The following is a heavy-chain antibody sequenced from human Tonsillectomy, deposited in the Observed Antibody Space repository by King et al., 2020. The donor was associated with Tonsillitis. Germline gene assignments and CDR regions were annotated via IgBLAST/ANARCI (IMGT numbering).Heavy chain of an antibody. D-gene: IGHD3-9*01. CDR3: ASSRSDILTGYPLSPTDY. Sequence: VQLVESGGDLVKPGGSLRLSCAASGFTFSDYAMNWVRQAPGKGLEWVSSISSSSSYIYYADSMKGRFSISRDNAKNSLYLQMNSLRVEDTAVYYCASSRSDILTGYPLSPTDYWGQGTLVTVSS. J-gene: IGHJ4*02. CDR2: ISSSSSYI. V-gene: IGHV3-21*01. CDR1: GFTFSDYA.